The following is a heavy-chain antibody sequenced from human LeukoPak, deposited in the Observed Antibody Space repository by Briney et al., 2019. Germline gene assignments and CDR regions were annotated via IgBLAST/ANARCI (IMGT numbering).Heavy chain of an antibody. CDR3: ARPRGYSYTYSDY. J-gene: IGHJ4*02. CDR1: GYSFTTYW. Sequence: GESLKISCKGSGYSFTTYWIGWVRQMPGKGLEYVGIIFPGDSDTRYSPSFQGQVTISVDKSISTAYLQWSSLKASDTAIYYCARPRGYSYTYSDYWGQGTLVTVSS. CDR2: IFPGDSDT. D-gene: IGHD5-18*01. V-gene: IGHV5-51*01.